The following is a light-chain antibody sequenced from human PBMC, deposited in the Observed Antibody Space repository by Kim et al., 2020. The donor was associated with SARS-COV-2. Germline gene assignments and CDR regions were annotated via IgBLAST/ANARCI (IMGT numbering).Light chain of an antibody. J-gene: IGKJ1*01. V-gene: IGKV3-15*01. CDR2: SAS. Sequence: IVMTQSPATLSVSPGERATLSCRASQSVSSNLAWYQQKPGQAPRLLIYSASTRATGIPARFSGSGSGTEFTLTISSLQSEDFAVYYCQQYSHWPRTFGQGTKVEIK. CDR1: QSVSSN. CDR3: QQYSHWPRT.